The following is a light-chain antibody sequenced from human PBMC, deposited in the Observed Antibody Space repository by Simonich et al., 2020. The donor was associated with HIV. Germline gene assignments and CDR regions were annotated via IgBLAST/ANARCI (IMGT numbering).Light chain of an antibody. CDR2: AAS. J-gene: IGKJ2*01. Sequence: DIQMPQSPSSLSASVGDRVTITCRASQGISKYLAWFQQKPGKAPELLIYAASNLQSGVPSRFSGSGSGTDFTLTINSLQPEDFATYYCQQSHTTPYTFGQGTKLDIK. V-gene: IGKV1-39*01. CDR1: QGISKY. CDR3: QQSHTTPYT.